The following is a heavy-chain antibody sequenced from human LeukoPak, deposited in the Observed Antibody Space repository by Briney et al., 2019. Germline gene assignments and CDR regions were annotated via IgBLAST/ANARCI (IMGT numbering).Heavy chain of an antibody. CDR1: GGSISSGDYY. V-gene: IGHV4-30-4*01. J-gene: IGHJ4*02. Sequence: SETLSLTCTVSGGSISSGDYYWSWISQPPGKGLEWIGYIYYSGSTYYNPSLKSRVTISVDTSKNQFSLKLSSVTAADTAVYYCARVIYDSSGYYRYFDYWGQGTLVTVSS. CDR3: ARVIYDSSGYYRYFDY. D-gene: IGHD3-22*01. CDR2: IYYSGST.